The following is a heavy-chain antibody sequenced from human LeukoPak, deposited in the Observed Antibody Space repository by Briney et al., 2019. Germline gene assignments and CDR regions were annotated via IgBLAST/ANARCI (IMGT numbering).Heavy chain of an antibody. CDR3: ARLELTGPTMKRLGYFDY. CDR2: IYPQDSDT. Sequence: GESLKISCKASGYNFPGDWIGWVRQVSGKGLEWMGIIYPQDSDTRYSPSFQGQVTISADKSISTAYLQWSSLKASDTAMYYCARLELTGPTMKRLGYFDYLGQGTLVTGSS. CDR1: GYNFPGDW. V-gene: IGHV5-51*01. J-gene: IGHJ4*02. D-gene: IGHD3-22*01.